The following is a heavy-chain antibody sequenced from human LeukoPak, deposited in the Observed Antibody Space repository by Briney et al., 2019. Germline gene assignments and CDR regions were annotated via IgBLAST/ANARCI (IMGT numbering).Heavy chain of an antibody. J-gene: IGHJ4*02. V-gene: IGHV4-39*01. Sequence: PSETLSLSCAVSGDSITSSSYYWGWIRQSPGKGLEWVGNIDYSGATYYNPSLKSRVTISVDTSKNQFSLKLSSVTAADTAVYYCARLDARPDRYCSGGSCYSDYWGQGTLVTVSS. CDR3: ARLDARPDRYCSGGSCYSDY. CDR2: IDYSGAT. D-gene: IGHD2-15*01. CDR1: GDSITSSSYY.